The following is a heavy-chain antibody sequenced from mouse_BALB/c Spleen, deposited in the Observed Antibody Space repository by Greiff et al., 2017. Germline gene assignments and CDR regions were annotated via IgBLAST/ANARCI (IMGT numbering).Heavy chain of an antibody. CDR2: ISSGGST. V-gene: IGHV5-6-5*01. D-gene: IGHD2-3*01. CDR3: ARANDRGGAMDY. CDR1: GFTFSSYA. J-gene: IGHJ4*01. Sequence: EVKLVESGGGLVKPGGSLKLSCAASGFTFSSYAMSWVRQTPEKRLEWVASISSGGSTYYPDSVKGRFTISRDNARNILYLQMSSLRSEDTAMYYCARANDRGGAMDYWGQGTSVTVSS.